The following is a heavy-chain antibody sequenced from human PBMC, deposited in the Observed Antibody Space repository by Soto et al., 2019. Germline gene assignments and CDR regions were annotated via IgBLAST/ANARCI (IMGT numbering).Heavy chain of an antibody. V-gene: IGHV3-11*05. CDR3: ARDRGAVTGQYFDY. CDR2: ISSSGTSA. Sequence: QVRLEESGGGLVKPGGSLRLSCAASGFTFSAVYMSRIRQAPNKGLEYISYISSSGTSANYADSVKGRFTISRDNAKNSLYLEMNGLKAEDTAVYYCARDRGAVTGQYFDYWGQGALVTVSS. D-gene: IGHD6-19*01. J-gene: IGHJ4*02. CDR1: GFTFSAVY.